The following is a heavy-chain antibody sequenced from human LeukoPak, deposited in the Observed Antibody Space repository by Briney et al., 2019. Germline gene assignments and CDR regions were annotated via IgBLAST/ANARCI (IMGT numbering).Heavy chain of an antibody. CDR1: GFTFSRYS. J-gene: IGHJ3*02. CDR2: ISISSNYI. CDR3: SRGCGFGVVGCDAFDI. V-gene: IGHV3-21*01. Sequence: PGGSLRLSCAASGFTFSRYSMNWVRQAPGKGLELVSFISISSNYIYYADSVKGRFTISRDNAKNSLYLQMNSLRAEDTAAYYCSRGCGFGVVGCDAFDIWGQGTMVTVSS. D-gene: IGHD3-3*01.